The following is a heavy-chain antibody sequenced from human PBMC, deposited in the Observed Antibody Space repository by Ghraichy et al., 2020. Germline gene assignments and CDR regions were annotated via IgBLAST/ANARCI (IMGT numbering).Heavy chain of an antibody. D-gene: IGHD4-23*01. CDR3: ARGSTVVRFFYYAGMDV. CDR2: ITSSSRTT. J-gene: IGHJ6*02. Sequence: GGSLRLSCVGSGLTFSSYSMNWVRQSPGKGLEWVSYITSSSRTTSYADSVKGRFTISRDNAQNSLYLQMNSLRDEDTAVYYCARGSTVVRFFYYAGMDVWGQGTTVTVSS. V-gene: IGHV3-48*02. CDR1: GLTFSSYS.